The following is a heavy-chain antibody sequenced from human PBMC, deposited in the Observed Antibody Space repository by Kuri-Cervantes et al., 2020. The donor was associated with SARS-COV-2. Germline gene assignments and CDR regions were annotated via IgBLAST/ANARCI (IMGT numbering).Heavy chain of an antibody. CDR2: IIPIFGIA. Sequence: SVKVSCKASGGTFSSYAISWVRQAPGQGLEWMGRIIPIFGIANYAQKFQGRVTITADKSTCTAYMELSSLRSEDTAVYYCARVWYYYDSSGPPWYYYYGMDVWGQGTTVTVSS. J-gene: IGHJ6*02. CDR3: ARVWYYYDSSGPPWYYYYGMDV. D-gene: IGHD3-22*01. V-gene: IGHV1-69*04. CDR1: GGTFSSYA.